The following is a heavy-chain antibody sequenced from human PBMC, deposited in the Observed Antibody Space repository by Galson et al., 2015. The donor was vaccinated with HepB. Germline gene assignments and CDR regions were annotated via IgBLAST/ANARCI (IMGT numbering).Heavy chain of an antibody. V-gene: IGHV7-4-1*02. Sequence: SVKVSCKASGYAPGYSFSSYVMNWVRQAPGQGLEWMGWINTNTGNPTYAQGFTGRFVFSLDTSVSTAYLQISSLKAEDTAVYYCAREGDYYDSSGFDYWGQGTLVTVSS. CDR2: INTNTGNP. J-gene: IGHJ4*02. D-gene: IGHD3-22*01. CDR3: AREGDYYDSSGFDY. CDR1: GYAPGYSFSSYV.